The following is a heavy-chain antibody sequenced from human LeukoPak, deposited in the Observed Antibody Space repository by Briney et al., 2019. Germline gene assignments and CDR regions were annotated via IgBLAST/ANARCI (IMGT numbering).Heavy chain of an antibody. J-gene: IGHJ4*02. CDR3: ARLGSGFDLDY. Sequence: GGSLRLSCAASGFTFSFYAMHWVRQAPGKGLEYVPSISTNGDSTYYANSVKDRFTISRDNSKNTLYLQMGSLRPEDMAVYYCARLGSGFDLDYWGQGTLVTVSS. V-gene: IGHV3-64*01. CDR2: ISTNGDST. D-gene: IGHD6-19*01. CDR1: GFTFSFYA.